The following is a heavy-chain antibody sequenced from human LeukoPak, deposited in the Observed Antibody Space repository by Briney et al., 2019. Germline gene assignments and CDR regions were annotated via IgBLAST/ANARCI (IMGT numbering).Heavy chain of an antibody. V-gene: IGHV5-51*01. J-gene: IGHJ6*03. CDR1: GYSFTSYW. Sequence: GESLKISCKGSGYSFTSYWIGWVRQMPGKGLEWMGIIYPGDSDTRYSPSFQGQVTISADKSISTAYLQWGSLKASDTAMYYCARLLGYCSGGSCPGYYMDVWGKGTTVTVSS. CDR3: ARLLGYCSGGSCPGYYMDV. D-gene: IGHD2-15*01. CDR2: IYPGDSDT.